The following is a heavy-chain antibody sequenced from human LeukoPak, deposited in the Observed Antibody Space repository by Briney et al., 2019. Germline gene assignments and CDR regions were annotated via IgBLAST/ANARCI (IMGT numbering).Heavy chain of an antibody. J-gene: IGHJ3*02. V-gene: IGHV4-59*08. CDR2: IYYSGNS. CDR1: GGSISSSY. CDR3: ARVSRAFDI. Sequence: SETLSLTCTVSGGSISSSYWSWFRQPPGKGLEWIAYIYYSGNSNYNPSLKSRVTISVDTSKSQFSLKLSSVTAADTAVYYCARVSRAFDIWGQGTMVTVSS.